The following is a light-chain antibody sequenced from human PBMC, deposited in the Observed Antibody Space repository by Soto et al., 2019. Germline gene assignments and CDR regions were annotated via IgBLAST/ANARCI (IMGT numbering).Light chain of an antibody. Sequence: DIQMTQSPSTLSASVGDRVTITCRASQSISSWLAWYQQKPGKAPNLLIYDVSNLESGVPSRFSGSGSGTEFTLTISSLQADDFATYYCQQYNSYSPWTFGQGTKLDIK. J-gene: IGKJ1*01. CDR3: QQYNSYSPWT. CDR2: DVS. CDR1: QSISSW. V-gene: IGKV1-5*01.